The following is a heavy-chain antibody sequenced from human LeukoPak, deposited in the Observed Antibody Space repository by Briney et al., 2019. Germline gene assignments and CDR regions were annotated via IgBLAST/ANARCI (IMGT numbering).Heavy chain of an antibody. CDR3: ARAPFVGSGWSLQNDY. D-gene: IGHD6-19*01. V-gene: IGHV1-69*13. J-gene: IGHJ4*02. CDR2: IIPIFGTA. Sequence: ASVKVSCKASGYTFTSYYMHWVRQAPGQGLEWMGGIIPIFGTANYAQKFQGRVTITADESTSTAYMELSSLRSEDTAVYYCARAPFVGSGWSLQNDYWGQGTLVTVSS. CDR1: GYTFTSYY.